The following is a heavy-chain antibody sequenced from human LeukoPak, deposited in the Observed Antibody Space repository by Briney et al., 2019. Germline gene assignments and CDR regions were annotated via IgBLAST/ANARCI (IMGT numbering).Heavy chain of an antibody. D-gene: IGHD6-13*01. CDR1: GFTFDNYG. J-gene: IGHJ4*02. V-gene: IGHV3-30*18. CDR3: AKGGSSSWFDY. Sequence: GGSLRLSCAASGFTFDNYGMHWVRQAPGKGLEWVAIISYDGSDKYYADSVKGRFTISRDNSKNTLYLQMNSLRAEDTAVYYCAKGGSSSWFDYWGQGTLVTVSS. CDR2: ISYDGSDK.